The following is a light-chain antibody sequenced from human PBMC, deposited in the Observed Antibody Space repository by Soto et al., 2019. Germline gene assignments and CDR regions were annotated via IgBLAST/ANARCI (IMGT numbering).Light chain of an antibody. J-gene: IGKJ1*01. Sequence: SVGDRVTITFLASQTISSWLAWYQQKPGKAPKLLIYKASTLKSGVPSRFSGSGSGTEFTLTISSLQSEDFAVYFCQQYNIWPQTFGQGTKVDIK. CDR3: QQYNIWPQT. V-gene: IGKV1-5*03. CDR1: QTISSW. CDR2: KAS.